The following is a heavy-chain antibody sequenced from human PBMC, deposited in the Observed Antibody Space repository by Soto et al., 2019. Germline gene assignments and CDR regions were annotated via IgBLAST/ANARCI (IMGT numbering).Heavy chain of an antibody. D-gene: IGHD6-19*01. J-gene: IGHJ6*02. CDR2: ITHGGST. V-gene: IGHV4-28*01. Sequence: SQTLSLTCAVYGYSIRSTDWWGWIRQPPGKGLEWIGYITHGGSTNYNPSLKRRVTMSVDPSKNQFSLNLTSVTAVDTAVYYCARMAVTTFYYYAMDVWGQGTTVTVSS. CDR1: GYSIRSTDW. CDR3: ARMAVTTFYYYAMDV.